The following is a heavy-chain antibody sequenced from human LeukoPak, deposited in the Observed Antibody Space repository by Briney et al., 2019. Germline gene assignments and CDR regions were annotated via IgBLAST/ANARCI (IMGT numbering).Heavy chain of an antibody. CDR2: ISGSGGST. Sequence: GGSLRLSCAASGLTFSTYWMHWVRQAPGKGLEWVSAISGSGGSTYYADSVKGRFTISRDNSKNTLYLQMNSLRAEDTAVYYCAKEEGLYDSSGYSGDWGQGTLVTVSS. D-gene: IGHD3-22*01. CDR1: GLTFSTYW. CDR3: AKEEGLYDSSGYSGD. V-gene: IGHV3-23*01. J-gene: IGHJ4*02.